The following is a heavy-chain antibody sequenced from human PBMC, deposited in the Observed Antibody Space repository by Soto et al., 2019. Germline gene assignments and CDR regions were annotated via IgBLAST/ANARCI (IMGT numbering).Heavy chain of an antibody. CDR2: IIPILGIA. CDR3: ARGTGDIVAENWFDP. J-gene: IGHJ5*02. Sequence: QVQLVQSGAEVKKPGSSVKVSCKASGGTFSSYTISWVRQAPGQGLEWMGRIIPILGIANYAQKFQGRVTITADKSTSTAYMELSRLRSEDTAVYYCARGTGDIVAENWFDPWGQGTLVTVSS. V-gene: IGHV1-69*02. D-gene: IGHD5-12*01. CDR1: GGTFSSYT.